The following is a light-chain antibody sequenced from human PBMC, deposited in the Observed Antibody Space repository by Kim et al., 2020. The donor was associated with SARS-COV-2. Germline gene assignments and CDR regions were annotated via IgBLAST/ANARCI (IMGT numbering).Light chain of an antibody. CDR3: QAWDSNTVV. CDR1: KLGDKY. J-gene: IGLJ2*01. V-gene: IGLV3-1*01. Sequence: VSPGTTASIICSGDKLGDKYAPWYQQKPGQSPVVVIYQGKNRPSGIPERFSGSSSGNTATLTISETQAMDEADYYCQAWDSNTVVFGGGTQLTVL. CDR2: QGK.